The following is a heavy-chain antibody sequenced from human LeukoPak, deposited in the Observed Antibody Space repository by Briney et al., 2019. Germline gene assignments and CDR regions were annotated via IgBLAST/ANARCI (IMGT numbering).Heavy chain of an antibody. Sequence: ASVTLSCKASGYTFTGYYMHWVRQAPGQGLEWMGWINPNSGGTNYARKFQGRVTMTRDTSISTAYMELSRLRSDDTAVYYCARGRFGELPHDAFDIWGQGTMVTVSS. CDR1: GYTFTGYY. D-gene: IGHD3-10*01. CDR2: INPNSGGT. J-gene: IGHJ3*02. CDR3: ARGRFGELPHDAFDI. V-gene: IGHV1-2*02.